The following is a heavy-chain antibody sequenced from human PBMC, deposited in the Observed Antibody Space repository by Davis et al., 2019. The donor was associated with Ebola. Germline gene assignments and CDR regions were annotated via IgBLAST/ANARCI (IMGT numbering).Heavy chain of an antibody. Sequence: MPSETLSLTCNVRGGSLSGYSWSWIRQSPGKGLEWIGEFAHSGSSNYNPSLKSRVSILGDTSKNQFSLELTSVTAADTATYYCAKVIFSGWYYALDIWGQGTMVIVSS. CDR1: GGSLSGYS. CDR3: AKVIFSGWYYALDI. V-gene: IGHV4-34*01. J-gene: IGHJ3*02. CDR2: FAHSGSS. D-gene: IGHD6-13*01.